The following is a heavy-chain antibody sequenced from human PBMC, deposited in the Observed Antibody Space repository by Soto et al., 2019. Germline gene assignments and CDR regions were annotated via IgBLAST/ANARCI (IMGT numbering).Heavy chain of an antibody. CDR1: GGSISSYY. J-gene: IGHJ3*02. CDR2: IYYSGTT. Sequence: QVQLQESGPGLVKPSETLSLTCTVSGGSISSYYWSWIRQPPGKGLEWIGYIYYSGTTNYNPSLKSRVTISIDTPKSQFSLKLISVTAADTAVYYCARGRHTVTPSRYAFDIWGQGTMVAVSS. D-gene: IGHD4-17*01. V-gene: IGHV4-59*01. CDR3: ARGRHTVTPSRYAFDI.